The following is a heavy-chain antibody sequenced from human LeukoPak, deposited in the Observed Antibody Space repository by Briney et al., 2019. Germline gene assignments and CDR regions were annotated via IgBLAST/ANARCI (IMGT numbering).Heavy chain of an antibody. D-gene: IGHD4-11*01. Sequence: HSGGSLRLSCAASGFTFDDYAMNWVRQPPGKGLEWVSGISWNSGIIAYADSVKGRFTISRDNAKNSLYLQMNSLRVEDTAVYYCARDGHWEVTRGHYFDYWGQGTLVTVSS. V-gene: IGHV3-9*01. CDR1: GFTFDDYA. CDR2: ISWNSGII. CDR3: ARDGHWEVTRGHYFDY. J-gene: IGHJ4*02.